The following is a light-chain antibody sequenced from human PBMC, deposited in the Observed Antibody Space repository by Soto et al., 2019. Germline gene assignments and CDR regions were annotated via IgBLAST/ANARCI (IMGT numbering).Light chain of an antibody. J-gene: IGLJ2*01. CDR1: SSDIGGYNF. V-gene: IGLV2-14*01. Sequence: QSVLTQPASVSGSPGQSITISCTGTSSDIGGYNFVSWYQQHPGKAPKLMIYDVDNRPSGVSNRFSGSKSGNTASLTISGLQAEDEGDYYCSSYTSSNTVFGGGTKLTVL. CDR2: DVD. CDR3: SSYTSSNTV.